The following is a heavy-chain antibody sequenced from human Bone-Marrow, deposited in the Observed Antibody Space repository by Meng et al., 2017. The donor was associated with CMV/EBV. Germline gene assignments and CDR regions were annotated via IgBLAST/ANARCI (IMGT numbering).Heavy chain of an antibody. CDR3: ARGHLGYCSSTSCAPWWFDP. V-gene: IGHV4-39*07. CDR2: IYYSGST. CDR1: GGSISSSSYY. D-gene: IGHD2-2*01. J-gene: IGHJ5*02. Sequence: GSLRLSCTVSGGSISSSSYYWGWIRQPPGKGLEWIGSIYYSGSTYYNPSLKSRVTISVDTSKNQFSLKLSSVTAADTAVYYCARGHLGYCSSTSCAPWWFDPWGQGTLVTVSS.